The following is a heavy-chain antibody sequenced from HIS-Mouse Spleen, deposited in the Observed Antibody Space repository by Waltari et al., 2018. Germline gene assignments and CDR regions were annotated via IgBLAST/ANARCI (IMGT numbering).Heavy chain of an antibody. J-gene: IGHJ4*02. Sequence: QVQLVESGGCVVQPGRSLRLPCAAAGFTFSRSGMHWVRQAPGKGLEWVAVIWYDGSNKYYADSVKGRFTISRDNSKNTLYLQMNSLRAEDTAVYYCAKGKYYFDYWGQGTLVTVSS. CDR3: AKGKYYFDY. CDR2: IWYDGSNK. V-gene: IGHV3-33*06. CDR1: GFTFSRSG.